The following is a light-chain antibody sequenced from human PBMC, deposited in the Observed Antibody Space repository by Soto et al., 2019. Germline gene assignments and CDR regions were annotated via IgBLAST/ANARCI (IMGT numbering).Light chain of an antibody. CDR3: QQYYSTPLT. V-gene: IGKV4-1*01. CDR1: QSVLYSSNNKNY. J-gene: IGKJ4*01. CDR2: WAS. Sequence: DIAMPQSPDYLAGSRGERATIHCNSSQSVLYSSNNKNYLAWYQQKPGQPPKLLIYWASTRESGVPDRFSGSGSGTDFTLTISSLQAEDVAVYYCQQYYSTPLTFGGGTKVDIK.